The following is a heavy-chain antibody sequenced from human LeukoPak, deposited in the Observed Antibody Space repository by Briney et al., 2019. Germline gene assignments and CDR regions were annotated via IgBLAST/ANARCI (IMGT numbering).Heavy chain of an antibody. V-gene: IGHV3-23*01. Sequence: GGSLRLSCVASEFTFSSHAMNWVRQAPGKGLEWVSSISGGGESTYYADSVKGRFTVSRDNSKNTLYLQINGLRGEDTAVYYCAKGKYSSGGVPDYWGQGTLVTVSS. CDR2: ISGGGEST. D-gene: IGHD6-19*01. J-gene: IGHJ4*02. CDR3: AKGKYSSGGVPDY. CDR1: EFTFSSHA.